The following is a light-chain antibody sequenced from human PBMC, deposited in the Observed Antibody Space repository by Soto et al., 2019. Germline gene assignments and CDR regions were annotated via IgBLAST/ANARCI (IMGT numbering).Light chain of an antibody. CDR2: GDN. V-gene: IGLV1-40*01. J-gene: IGLJ2*01. CDR3: QSYDNSLSHVV. Sequence: QSVLTQPPSASGAPGQRVTIPCTGSSSNIGSFYDVHWYQQLPGTVPKLLIYGDNNRPSGVPDRFSGSKSGTSAALAITGLQAEDEADYYCQSYDNSLSHVVFGGGTKVTVL. CDR1: SSNIGSFYD.